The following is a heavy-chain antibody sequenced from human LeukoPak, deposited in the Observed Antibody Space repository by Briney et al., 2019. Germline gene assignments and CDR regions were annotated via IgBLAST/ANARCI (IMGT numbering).Heavy chain of an antibody. J-gene: IGHJ4*02. D-gene: IGHD6-13*01. V-gene: IGHV1-8*01. Sequence: ASVKVSCKASGYTFTSYDINWVRQATGQGLEWMGWMNPNSGNTGYAQKFQGRVALTRNTSISTAYMELSSLRSEDTAVYYCARGQRRQLVVYWGQGTLVTVSS. CDR1: GYTFTSYD. CDR2: MNPNSGNT. CDR3: ARGQRRQLVVY.